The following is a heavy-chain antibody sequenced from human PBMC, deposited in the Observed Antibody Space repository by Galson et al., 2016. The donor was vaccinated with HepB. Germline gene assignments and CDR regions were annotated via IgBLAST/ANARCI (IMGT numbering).Heavy chain of an antibody. Sequence: SLRLPCAACGLPVSNDYMSWVRQAPGKGVKWVSVSYGDGRTYYAESVKGPFTISRDTSKNTVFLQMNSLKGEDTAVYCCARDPGFRNGMDVWGQGTTVTVS. V-gene: IGHV3-53*01. J-gene: IGHJ6*02. CDR2: SYGDGRT. CDR1: GLPVSNDY. CDR3: ARDPGFRNGMDV.